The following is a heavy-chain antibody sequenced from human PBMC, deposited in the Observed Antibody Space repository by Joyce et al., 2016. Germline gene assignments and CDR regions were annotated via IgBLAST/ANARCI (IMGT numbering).Heavy chain of an antibody. V-gene: IGHV1-69*01. CDR2: SIPLFGTA. CDR1: GGPYSNYA. CDR3: ARGLGYIDWFVY. D-gene: IGHD3-9*01. Sequence: QVQLVQSGAEVKQPGSSVKVSCKASGGPYSNYAISWVGQAPGQGLEWMGGSIPLFGTANYAQKFQGRVTFTADESTSTADMELSSLRSEDTAVFYCARGLGYIDWFVYWGQGTLVTVSS. J-gene: IGHJ4*02.